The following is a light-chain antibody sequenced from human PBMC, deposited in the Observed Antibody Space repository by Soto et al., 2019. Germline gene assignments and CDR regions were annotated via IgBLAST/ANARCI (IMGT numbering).Light chain of an antibody. CDR3: QQRHMLPIT. V-gene: IGKV3-11*01. CDR2: DAY. Sequence: EVVLTQSPVTLSLSPGERATLSCRASQSFRGLLAWYQQKPGQAPRLLIYDAYNRATGIPPRFSGSGSGTDFTLNISSLEPEDSAVYYCQQRHMLPITFGQGTRLEIK. J-gene: IGKJ5*01. CDR1: QSFRGL.